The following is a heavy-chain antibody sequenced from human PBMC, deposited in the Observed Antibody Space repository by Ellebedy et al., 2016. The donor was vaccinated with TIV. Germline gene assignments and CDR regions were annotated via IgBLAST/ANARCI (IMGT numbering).Heavy chain of an antibody. V-gene: IGHV2-5*02. D-gene: IGHD5-18*01. Sequence: SGPTLVKPTQTLTLTCTFSGFSLSTSGVGVGWIRQPPGKALEWLALIYWDDDKRYSPSLKSRLTITKDTSKNQVVLTMTNMDPVDTATYYCARRPRLGQLWFTFDIWGQGTMVTVSS. CDR2: IYWDDDK. CDR1: GFSLSTSGVG. CDR3: ARRPRLGQLWFTFDI. J-gene: IGHJ3*02.